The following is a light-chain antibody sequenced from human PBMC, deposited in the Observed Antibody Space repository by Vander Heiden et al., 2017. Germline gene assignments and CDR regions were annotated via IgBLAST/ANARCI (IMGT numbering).Light chain of an antibody. V-gene: IGKV2-28*01. CDR3: MQALQIPPT. J-gene: IGKJ4*01. Sequence: DLVLTQSPLSLPVTPGEPASISCRSSQSLLHNNGYEYLDWFLQKPGQSPQLLIYLGSNRASGVPDRFSGSGSGTDFTLKISRVEAEDVGVYYCMQALQIPPTFGGGTRVEIK. CDR1: QSLLHNNGYEY. CDR2: LGS.